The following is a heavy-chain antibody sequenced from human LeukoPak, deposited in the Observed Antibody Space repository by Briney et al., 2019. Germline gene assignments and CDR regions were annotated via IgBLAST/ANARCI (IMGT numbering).Heavy chain of an antibody. J-gene: IGHJ6*02. D-gene: IGHD6-13*01. Sequence: GESLKISCKGSGFSFTTYWIAWVRQMPGKGLEWMGIIYPGDSDTRYCPSSQGQVTISADMSISTAYLQWSSLKASDTAMYYCARMWTAAGRGEYYYGMDVWGQGTTVTVSS. V-gene: IGHV5-51*01. CDR1: GFSFTTYW. CDR2: IYPGDSDT. CDR3: ARMWTAAGRGEYYYGMDV.